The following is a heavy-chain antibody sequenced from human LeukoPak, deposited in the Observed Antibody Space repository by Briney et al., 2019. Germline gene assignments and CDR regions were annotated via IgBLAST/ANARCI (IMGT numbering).Heavy chain of an antibody. J-gene: IGHJ5*02. CDR2: IYYSGST. V-gene: IGHV4-39*07. CDR1: GGSISSSSYY. Sequence: SETLSLTCTVSGGSISSSSYYWGWIRQPPGKGLEWIRSIYYSGSTYYNPSLKSRVTISVDTSKNQFSLKLSSVTAADTAVYYCARSPAWGSGSFPWFDPWGQGTLVTVSS. D-gene: IGHD3-10*01. CDR3: ARSPAWGSGSFPWFDP.